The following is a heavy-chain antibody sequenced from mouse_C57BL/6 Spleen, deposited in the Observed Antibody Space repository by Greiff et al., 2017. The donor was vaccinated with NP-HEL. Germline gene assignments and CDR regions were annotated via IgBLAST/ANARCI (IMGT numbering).Heavy chain of an antibody. Sequence: QVQLQQPGTELVKPGASVKLSCKASGYTFTSYWMHWVKQRPGQGLEWIGNINPSNGGTNYNEKFKSKATLTVDKSSSTAHMQLSSLTSEDSAVYYCALLTGTRAWFAYWGQGTLVTVSA. D-gene: IGHD4-1*01. CDR1: GYTFTSYW. CDR2: INPSNGGT. J-gene: IGHJ3*01. CDR3: ALLTGTRAWFAY. V-gene: IGHV1-53*01.